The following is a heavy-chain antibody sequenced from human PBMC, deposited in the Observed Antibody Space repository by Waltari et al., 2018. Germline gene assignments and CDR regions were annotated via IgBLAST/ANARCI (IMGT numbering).Heavy chain of an antibody. CDR1: GFTFNNAW. CDR2: IKSKTDGGTT. J-gene: IGHJ4*02. CDR3: TTGYCTSTSCRGYYFDY. Sequence: RLSCVASGFTFNNAWMSWVRQAPGKGLEWVGRIKSKTDGGTTDYAAPVSGRFTISRDDSKNTLYLQLNSLKTEDTAVYYCTTGYCTSTSCRGYYFDYWAREPWSPSPQ. V-gene: IGHV3-15*01. D-gene: IGHD2-2*01.